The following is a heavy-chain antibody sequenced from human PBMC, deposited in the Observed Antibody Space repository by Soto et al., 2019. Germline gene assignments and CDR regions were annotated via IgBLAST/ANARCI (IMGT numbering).Heavy chain of an antibody. V-gene: IGHV3-30*04. J-gene: IGHJ4*02. CDR3: ARGPESGDF. CDR1: GFTFSTFS. Sequence: QVQLVESGGGVVQPGRSLRLSCATSGFTFSTFSMHWVRRAPGKGLEWVAHISYDGSEKDYADSVKGRFTISRDNSDNTLFLQMNSLTSEDTGVYYCARGPESGDFWGQGTLVTVPS. D-gene: IGHD1-26*01. CDR2: ISYDGSEK.